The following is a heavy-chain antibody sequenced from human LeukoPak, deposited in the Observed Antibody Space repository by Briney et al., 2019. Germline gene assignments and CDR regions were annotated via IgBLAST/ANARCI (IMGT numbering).Heavy chain of an antibody. D-gene: IGHD6-13*01. Sequence: PSETLSLTCTVSGVSISSSSYYWGWIRQPPGKGLEWIGSIYYSGSTYYNPSLKSRVTISVDTSKNQFSLKLSSVTAADTAVYYCARLRIAAAGNFNYFDYWGQGTLVTVSS. V-gene: IGHV4-39*07. CDR3: ARLRIAAAGNFNYFDY. CDR1: GVSISSSSYY. J-gene: IGHJ4*02. CDR2: IYYSGST.